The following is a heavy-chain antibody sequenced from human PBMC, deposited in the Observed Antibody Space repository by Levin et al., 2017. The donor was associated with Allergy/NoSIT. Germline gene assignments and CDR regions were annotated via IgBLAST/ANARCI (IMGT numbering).Heavy chain of an antibody. Sequence: HSGGSLRLSCAASGFNLDDYAMHWVRQAPGKGLEWVSGISWNSGSLYYADSVKGRFTISRDNAKNSLYLQMNSLRAEDTALYYCAKDTEQWLIGWFDPWGQGTLVTVSS. CDR2: ISWNSGSL. CDR3: AKDTEQWLIGWFDP. CDR1: GFNLDDYA. D-gene: IGHD6-19*01. V-gene: IGHV3-9*01. J-gene: IGHJ5*02.